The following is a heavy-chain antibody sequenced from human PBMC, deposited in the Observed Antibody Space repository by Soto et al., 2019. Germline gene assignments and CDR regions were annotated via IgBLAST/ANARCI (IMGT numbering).Heavy chain of an antibody. CDR1: GDSVTSVNYF. Sequence: PSETLSLTCAVSGDSVTSVNYFWTWIRQPPGGGLEWIGYISNSGISKYNPSLKSRVAMSQDTSKNQFSLNLHSVTAADTAVYFCARGEVNSYYAYHFDTWGQGALVTVSS. CDR3: ARGEVNSYYAYHFDT. CDR2: ISNSGIS. J-gene: IGHJ4*02. V-gene: IGHV4-61*01. D-gene: IGHD3-3*01.